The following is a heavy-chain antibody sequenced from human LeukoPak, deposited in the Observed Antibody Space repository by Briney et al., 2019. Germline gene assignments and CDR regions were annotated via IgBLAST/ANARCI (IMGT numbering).Heavy chain of an antibody. V-gene: IGHV4-59*08. CDR2: IYYSGST. CDR1: GVSISSYD. CDR3: ARHGAPGSFDY. Sequence: PSETLSLTCAASGVSISSYDRSWIRQPPGKGLEWVGYIYYSGSTNYNPSLKSRVTISVDTSKNQFSLKLSSVTAADTAVYYCARHGAPGSFDYWGQGTLVTVSS. D-gene: IGHD3-10*01. J-gene: IGHJ4*02.